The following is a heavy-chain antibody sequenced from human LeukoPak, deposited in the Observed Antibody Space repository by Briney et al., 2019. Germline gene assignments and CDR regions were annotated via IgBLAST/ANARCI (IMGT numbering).Heavy chain of an antibody. Sequence: PGGSLRLSCEVSGFRFSTYWMTWVRQAPGRGLEWVANIKEGGSDKYYVDSVKGRFTISRDNAKNSVYLQMNSLRAEDTAVYYCARGSGWTDYWGQGTLVTVSS. J-gene: IGHJ4*02. D-gene: IGHD6-19*01. CDR3: ARGSGWTDY. CDR1: GFRFSTYW. V-gene: IGHV3-7*01. CDR2: IKEGGSDK.